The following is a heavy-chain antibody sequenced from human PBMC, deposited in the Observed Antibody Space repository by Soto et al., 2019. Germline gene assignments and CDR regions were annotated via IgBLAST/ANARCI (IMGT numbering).Heavy chain of an antibody. CDR2: ISGSGVST. J-gene: IGHJ6*02. CDR1: GFTFSTFA. CDR3: AKDEIAVPEACSYHGLDV. V-gene: IGHV3-23*01. D-gene: IGHD6-19*01. Sequence: EVQLLESGGGLVQPGGSLRLSCTASGFTFSTFAMSWVRQAPGKGLEWVSAISGSGVSTYYADSVKGRFTISRDNSKDTLYLQMISLRAEDTAVYYCAKDEIAVPEACSYHGLDVWGQGTTVTASS.